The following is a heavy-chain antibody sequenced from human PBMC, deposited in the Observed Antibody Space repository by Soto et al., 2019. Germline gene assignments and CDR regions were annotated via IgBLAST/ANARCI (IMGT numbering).Heavy chain of an antibody. CDR3: ARRGTVSGFDY. J-gene: IGHJ4*02. V-gene: IGHV4-59*02. D-gene: IGHD6-19*01. Sequence: PSETLSLTCSFSGDSVTSHYLTWIRQSAEKGLEWIGYMHYTGFSHYNPSLKSRLTISVDRSENQFTLQLTSVTAADTAVYYCARRGTVSGFDYWGQGTRVTVSS. CDR1: GDSVTSHY. CDR2: MHYTGFS.